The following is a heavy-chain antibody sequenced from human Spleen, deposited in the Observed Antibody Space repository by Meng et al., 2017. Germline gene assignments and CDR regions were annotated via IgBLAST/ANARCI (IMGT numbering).Heavy chain of an antibody. CDR1: GGSFSGYY. CDR2: INHSGST. CDR3: ARGPTTMAHDFDY. V-gene: IGHV4-34*01. J-gene: IGHJ4*02. D-gene: IGHD4-11*01. Sequence: LQHWGEGLLKPSETLSLTCAVYGGSFSGYYWSWIRQPPGKGLEWIGEINHSGSTNYNPSLESRATISVDTSQNNLSLKLSSVTAADSAVYYCARGPTTMAHDFDYWGQGTLVTVSS.